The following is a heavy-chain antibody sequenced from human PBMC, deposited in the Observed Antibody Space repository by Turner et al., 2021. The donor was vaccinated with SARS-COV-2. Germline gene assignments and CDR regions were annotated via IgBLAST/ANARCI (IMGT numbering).Heavy chain of an antibody. CDR3: GKDGWSGFSRVKY. J-gene: IGHJ4*02. Sequence: EVQLVESGGGVVKPGGSPRLSCAPSGFSFDDYAVHWFRQRPGKGLEWVSFSSGKGGKTFYADSVKGRFTISRDNRKNTLYLQMNSLRTEDSALYYCGKDGWSGFSRVKYWGQGTLVTVSS. V-gene: IGHV3-43*02. D-gene: IGHD3-3*01. CDR1: GFSFDDYA. CDR2: SSGKGGKT.